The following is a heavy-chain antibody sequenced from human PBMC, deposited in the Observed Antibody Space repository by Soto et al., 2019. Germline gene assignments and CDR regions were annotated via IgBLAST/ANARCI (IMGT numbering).Heavy chain of an antibody. CDR1: GGTFSSYA. Sequence: ASVNGSCKASGGTFSSYAISWVRQAPGQGLEWMGGIIPIFGTANYAQKFQGRVTITADESTSTAYMELSSLRSEDTAVYYCARGERSNTFYYHHDGMAFGAQGPTVIVSS. V-gene: IGHV1-69*13. D-gene: IGHD1-1*01. CDR2: IIPIFGTA. J-gene: IGHJ6*02. CDR3: ARGERSNTFYYHHDGMAF.